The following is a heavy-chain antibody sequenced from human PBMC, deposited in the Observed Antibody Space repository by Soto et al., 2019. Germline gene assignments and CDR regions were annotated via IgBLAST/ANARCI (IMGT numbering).Heavy chain of an antibody. CDR2: ISSSGSTI. J-gene: IGHJ3*02. D-gene: IGHD3-9*01. V-gene: IGHV3-11*01. Sequence: GESLKISCAASGFTFSDYYMSWIRQAPGKGLEWVSYISSSGSTIYYADSVKGRFTISRDNAKNSLYLQMNSLRAEDTAVYYCAATYYDILTGYYPLYIWGQGTMVTVSS. CDR1: GFTFSDYY. CDR3: AATYYDILTGYYPLYI.